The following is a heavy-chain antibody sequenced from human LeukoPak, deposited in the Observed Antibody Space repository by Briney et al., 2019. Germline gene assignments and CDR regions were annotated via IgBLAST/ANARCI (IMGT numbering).Heavy chain of an antibody. CDR2: IYSGGST. J-gene: IGHJ3*02. D-gene: IGHD1-14*01. V-gene: IGHV3-53*01. CDR1: GLTVSSNY. Sequence: GGSLRLSCAASGLTVSSNYMTWVRQGPGKGLEWVSIIYSGGSTNYADSVKGRFAISRDTSKNTLYLQMNSLRAEDTAVYYCARGRTRRSPFDIWGRGTMVTVSS. CDR3: ARGRTRRSPFDI.